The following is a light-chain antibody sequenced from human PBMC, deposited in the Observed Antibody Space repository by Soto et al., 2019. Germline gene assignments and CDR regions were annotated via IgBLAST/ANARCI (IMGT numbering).Light chain of an antibody. CDR1: QSISSW. CDR2: KAS. J-gene: IGKJ1*01. Sequence: DIQMTQSPSTLSASVGDRVTITSRVSQSISSWMAWYQQKPGKAPKLLIYKASSLESGVPSRFSGSGSGTEFTLTISSLQPDDFATYYCQQFYNYFRTFGQGTKVEIK. CDR3: QQFYNYFRT. V-gene: IGKV1-5*03.